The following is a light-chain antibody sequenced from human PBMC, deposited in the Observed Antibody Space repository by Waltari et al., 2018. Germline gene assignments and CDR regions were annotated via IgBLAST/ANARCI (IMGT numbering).Light chain of an antibody. CDR3: CSYAGSYWV. J-gene: IGLJ3*02. CDR2: DVS. CDR1: SSDVGGYNY. V-gene: IGLV2-11*01. Sequence: QSALTQPRSVSGSPGKSVTISCTGTSSDVGGYNYVSWYQQHPGKPPKLMIYDVSKRPSGVPDCFSGAKSGNTASLTISGLQAEDEAEYYCCSYAGSYWVFGGGTKLTVL.